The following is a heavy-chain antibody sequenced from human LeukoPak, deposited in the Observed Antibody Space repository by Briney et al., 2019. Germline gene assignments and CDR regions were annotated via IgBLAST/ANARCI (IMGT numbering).Heavy chain of an antibody. D-gene: IGHD3-3*01. V-gene: IGHV1-69*05. CDR1: GGTFSSYA. CDR2: IIPIFGTA. CDR3: AREQRGYDFWSGYYTSYYYYYMDV. J-gene: IGHJ6*03. Sequence: ASVKVSCKASGGTFSSYAISWVRQAPGQGLEWMGGIIPIFGTANYAQKFQGRVTITTDESTSTAYMELSSLRSEGTAVYYCAREQRGYDFWSGYYTSYYYYYMDVWGKGTTVTVSS.